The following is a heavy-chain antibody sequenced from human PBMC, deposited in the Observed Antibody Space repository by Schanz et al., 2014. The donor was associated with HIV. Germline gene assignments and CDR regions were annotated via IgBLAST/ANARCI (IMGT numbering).Heavy chain of an antibody. CDR2: IVSSGGDT. CDR1: GFTFSDYA. D-gene: IGHD6-19*01. Sequence: VQLLESGGGLVQPGGSPRLSCTTSGFTFSDYAMSWVRQAPGKGLEWVSAIVSSGGDTYYADFVEGRFTISRDNSKNTLYLQMHSLRAEDTAVYYCTTAPIAVAGYYAMDVWGQGTTVTVTS. V-gene: IGHV3-23*01. J-gene: IGHJ6*02. CDR3: TTAPIAVAGYYAMDV.